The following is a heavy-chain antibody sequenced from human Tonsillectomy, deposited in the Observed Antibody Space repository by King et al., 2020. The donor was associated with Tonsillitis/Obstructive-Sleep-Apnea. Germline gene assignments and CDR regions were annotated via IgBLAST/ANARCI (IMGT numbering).Heavy chain of an antibody. V-gene: IGHV3-33*01. J-gene: IGHJ4*02. CDR2: IWYDGSNK. CDR3: ARDLSLGDDYDFWSGYYI. D-gene: IGHD3-3*01. Sequence: HVQLVESGGGVVQPGRSLRLSCAASGFTFSSYGMHWVRQAPGKGLEWVAVIWYDGSNKYYADSVKGRFTISRDNSKNTLYLQMNSLRAEDTAVYYCARDLSLGDDYDFWSGYYIWGQGTLVTVSS. CDR1: GFTFSSYG.